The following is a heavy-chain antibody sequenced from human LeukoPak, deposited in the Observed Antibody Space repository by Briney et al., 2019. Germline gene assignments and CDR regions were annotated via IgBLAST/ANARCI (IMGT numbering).Heavy chain of an antibody. CDR3: ARFEAVGKVEPTTKAVDI. Sequence: SETLSLTCTVSGGSISSSSHYWGWIRQPPGKGLEWIGNIYYSGSTYYNSSLKSRVTISVDTSKRQFCLMLSSVSAADTAVEYCARFEAVGKVEPTTKAVDIGGQGTLVRVFS. CDR1: GGSISSSSHY. V-gene: IGHV4-39*01. J-gene: IGHJ3*02. CDR2: IYYSGST. D-gene: IGHD1-26*01.